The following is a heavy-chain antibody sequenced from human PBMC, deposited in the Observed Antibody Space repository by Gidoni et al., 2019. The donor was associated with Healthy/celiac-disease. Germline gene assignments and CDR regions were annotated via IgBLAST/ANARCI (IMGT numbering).Heavy chain of an antibody. J-gene: IGHJ6*02. CDR1: GFTFSSYS. Sequence: EVQLVESGGGLVKPGGSLGLSCAASGFTFSSYSMNWVRQAPGKGLEWVSSISSSSSYIYYADSVKGRFTISRDNAKNSLYLQMNSLRAEDTAVYYCARTNPFGSGYYESLYYYYGMDVWGQGTTVTVSS. CDR3: ARTNPFGSGYYESLYYYYGMDV. D-gene: IGHD3-3*01. CDR2: ISSSSSYI. V-gene: IGHV3-21*01.